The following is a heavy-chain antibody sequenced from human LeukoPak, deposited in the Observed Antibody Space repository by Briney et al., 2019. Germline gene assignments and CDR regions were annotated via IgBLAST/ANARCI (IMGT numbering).Heavy chain of an antibody. D-gene: IGHD3-3*01. CDR2: MDPQSGKT. CDR1: GYTFSTFD. J-gene: IGHJ5*02. Sequence: ASVTVSCKASGYTFSTFDINWVRQASGQGLEWMGWMDPQSGKTRFAQRFQGRVLMTSDTSISTAYMELSSLRSEDTAVYYCARGAGRRTSIFGEGVTYLDPWGQGTLVIVSS. CDR3: ARGAGRRTSIFGEGVTYLDP. V-gene: IGHV1-8*02.